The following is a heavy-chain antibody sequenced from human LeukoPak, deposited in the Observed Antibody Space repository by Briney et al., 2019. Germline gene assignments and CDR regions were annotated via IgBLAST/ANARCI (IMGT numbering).Heavy chain of an antibody. CDR2: IYTSGST. D-gene: IGHD6-19*01. CDR1: GGSISSGSYY. J-gene: IGHJ4*02. Sequence: PSQTLSLTCTVSGGSISSGSYYWSWIRQPAGKGLEWIGRIYTSGSTNYNPSLKSRVTISVDTSKNQFSLKLSSVTAADTAVYYCARAWRGIAVAGIPIWYFDYWGQGTLVTVSS. V-gene: IGHV4-61*02. CDR3: ARAWRGIAVAGIPIWYFDY.